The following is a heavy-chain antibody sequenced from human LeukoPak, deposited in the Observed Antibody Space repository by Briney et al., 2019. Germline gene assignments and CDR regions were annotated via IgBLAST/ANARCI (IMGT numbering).Heavy chain of an antibody. CDR3: AREDGDGYYFDY. CDR2: IYYSGST. J-gene: IGHJ4*02. D-gene: IGHD5-24*01. Sequence: SETLSLTCTVSGGSISSYYWSWIRQSPGKGLEWIGYIYYSGSTNYNPSLKSRVTISVDTSKNQFSLKLSSVTAADTAVYYCAREDGDGYYFDYWGQGTLVTVSS. V-gene: IGHV4-59*01. CDR1: GGSISSYY.